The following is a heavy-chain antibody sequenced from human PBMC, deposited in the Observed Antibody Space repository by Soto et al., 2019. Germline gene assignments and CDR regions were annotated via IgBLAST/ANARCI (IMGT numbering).Heavy chain of an antibody. J-gene: IGHJ5*02. V-gene: IGHV3-30*18. CDR1: GFTFSSYG. Sequence: GGSLRLSCAASGFTFSSYGMHWVRQAPGKGLEWVAVISYDGSNKYYADSVKGRFTISRDNSKNTLYLQMNSLRAEDTAVYYCAKDPAGTTSNWFDPWGQGTLVTVSS. CDR3: AKDPAGTTSNWFDP. D-gene: IGHD1-7*01. CDR2: ISYDGSNK.